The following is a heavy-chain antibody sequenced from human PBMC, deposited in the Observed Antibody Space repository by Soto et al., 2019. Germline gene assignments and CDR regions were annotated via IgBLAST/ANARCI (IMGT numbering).Heavy chain of an antibody. D-gene: IGHD3-10*01. Sequence: PGGSLRLSCAASGFTFSSYAMSWVRQAPGKGLEWVSAISGSGGSTYYADSVKGRFTISRDNSKNTLYLQMNSLRAEDTAVYYCAKKEGALLWFGEPMHYYYHGMEVWGQGTTVTAPS. CDR2: ISGSGGST. J-gene: IGHJ6*02. CDR3: AKKEGALLWFGEPMHYYYHGMEV. CDR1: GFTFSSYA. V-gene: IGHV3-23*01.